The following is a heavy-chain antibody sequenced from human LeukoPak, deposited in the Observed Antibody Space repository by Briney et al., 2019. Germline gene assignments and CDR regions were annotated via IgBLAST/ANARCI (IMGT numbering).Heavy chain of an antibody. CDR2: LYSDGNT. J-gene: IGHJ4*02. D-gene: IGHD1-14*01. V-gene: IGHV3-53*01. CDR3: ARGVEPLAANTLAY. Sequence: PGRSLRLSCAASVFTVITNDMTWVRQAPAKGLECVSVLYSDGNTKYADSVQGRFTISRDNSKNTLYLEMNSLSPDDTAVYYCARGVEPLAANTLAYWGQGTLVTVSS. CDR1: VFTVITND.